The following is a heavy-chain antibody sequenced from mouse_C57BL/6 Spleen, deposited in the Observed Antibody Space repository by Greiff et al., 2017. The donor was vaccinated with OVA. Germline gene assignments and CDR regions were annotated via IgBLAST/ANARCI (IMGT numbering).Heavy chain of an antibody. CDR2: IYPGSGNT. Sequence: LEESGAELVRPGASVKLSCKASGYTFTDYYINWVKQRPGQGLEWIARIYPGSGNTYYNEKFKGKATLTAEKSSSTAYMQLSSLTSEDSAVYFCARKGLHYFDYWGQGTTLTVSS. CDR3: ARKGLHYFDY. J-gene: IGHJ2*01. CDR1: GYTFTDYY. V-gene: IGHV1-76*01. D-gene: IGHD3-3*01.